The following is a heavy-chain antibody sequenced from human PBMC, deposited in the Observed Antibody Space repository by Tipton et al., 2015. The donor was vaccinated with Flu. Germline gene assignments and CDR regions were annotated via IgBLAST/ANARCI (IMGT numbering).Heavy chain of an antibody. J-gene: IGHJ4*02. D-gene: IGHD7-27*01. V-gene: IGHV3-7*01. CDR2: INQDGSVN. CDR1: GFSFSDYW. CDR3: ASLTGDDY. Sequence: QLVQSGGGLVQPGGSLRLSCAASGFSFSDYWMHWVRQAPGKGLEWVANINQDGSVNYYVDSVKGRFTISRDNAKNSLSLQMSSLRAEDTGVYYCASLTGDDYWGQGTLVTVSS.